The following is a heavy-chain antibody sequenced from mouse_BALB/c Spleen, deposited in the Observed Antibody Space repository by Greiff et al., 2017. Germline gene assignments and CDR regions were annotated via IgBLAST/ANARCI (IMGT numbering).Heavy chain of an antibody. J-gene: IGHJ4*01. Sequence: DLVKPGASVKLSCKASGYTFTSYWINWIKPRPGQGLEWIGRIAPGSGSTYYNEMFKGKATLTVDTSSSTAYIQLSSLSSEDSAVYFCARRGSSYSYYAMDYWGQGTSVTVSS. CDR2: IAPGSGST. CDR3: ARRGSSYSYYAMDY. D-gene: IGHD1-1*01. CDR1: GYTFTSYW. V-gene: IGHV1S41*01.